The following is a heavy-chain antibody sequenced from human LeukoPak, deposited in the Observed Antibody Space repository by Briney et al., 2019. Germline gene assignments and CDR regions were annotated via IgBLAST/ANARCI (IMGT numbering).Heavy chain of an antibody. J-gene: IGHJ3*02. Sequence: SETLSLTCAVYGGSFSGYYWSWIRQPPGKGLEWMGEINQSGSTNYNPSLKTRVTISVDTSKLQFSLQLSSVSAADTAVYYCASYDHGDYWRDFHIWGQGKMLTLPS. CDR3: ASYDHGDYWRDFHI. CDR2: INQSGST. D-gene: IGHD4-17*01. V-gene: IGHV4-34*01. CDR1: GGSFSGYY.